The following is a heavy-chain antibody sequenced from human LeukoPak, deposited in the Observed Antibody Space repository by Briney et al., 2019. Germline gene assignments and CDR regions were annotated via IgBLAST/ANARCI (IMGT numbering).Heavy chain of an antibody. J-gene: IGHJ3*02. CDR1: GGTFSSYA. D-gene: IGHD4-23*01. V-gene: IGHV1-69*04. Sequence: SVKVSCKASGGTFSSYAISWVRQAPGQGLEWMGRIIPIFGIANYAQKFQGRVTITADKSTSTAYMELSSLRSEDTAVYYCATPPEGGNSPALDIWGQGTMVTVSS. CDR2: IIPIFGIA. CDR3: ATPPEGGNSPALDI.